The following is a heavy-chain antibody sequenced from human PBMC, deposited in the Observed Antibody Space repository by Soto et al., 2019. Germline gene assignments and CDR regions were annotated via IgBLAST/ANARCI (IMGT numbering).Heavy chain of an antibody. Sequence: ASVKVSCKASGGTFSSYAISWVRQAPGQGLEWMGGIIPIFGTANYAQKFQGRVTITADKSTSTAYMELSSLRSEDTAVYYCARERAPGYCSSTSCPNGWFDTWGQGTLVTVSS. V-gene: IGHV1-69*06. CDR3: ARERAPGYCSSTSCPNGWFDT. CDR2: IIPIFGTA. D-gene: IGHD2-2*01. CDR1: GGTFSSYA. J-gene: IGHJ5*02.